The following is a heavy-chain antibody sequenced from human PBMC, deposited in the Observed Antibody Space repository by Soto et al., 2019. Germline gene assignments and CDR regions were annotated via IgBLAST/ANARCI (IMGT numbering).Heavy chain of an antibody. V-gene: IGHV4-34*01. CDR3: ARVGDDSSGYYYPFDY. D-gene: IGHD3-22*01. CDR1: GGSFSGYY. J-gene: IGHJ4*02. Sequence: TSETLSLTCAVYGGSFSGYYWSWIRQPPGKGLEWIGEINHSGSTNYNPSLKSRVTISVDTSKNQFSLKLSSVTAADTAVYYCARVGDDSSGYYYPFDYWGQGTLVTVS. CDR2: INHSGST.